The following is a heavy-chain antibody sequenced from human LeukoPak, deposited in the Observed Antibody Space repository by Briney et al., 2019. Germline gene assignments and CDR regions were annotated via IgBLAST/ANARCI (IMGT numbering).Heavy chain of an antibody. CDR2: ITGSGGNT. CDR1: GFTFSNYA. V-gene: IGHV3-23*01. J-gene: IGHJ4*02. D-gene: IGHD2-15*01. Sequence: AGGSLRLSCAASGFTFSNYAMSWVRQAPGKGLEWVSAITGSGGNTYYADSVKGRFTISRDNSKNTVFLQMNSLRAEDTAVYYCAKGENVRYCSGGSCLPFDYWGQGTLVTVSS. CDR3: AKGENVRYCSGGSCLPFDY.